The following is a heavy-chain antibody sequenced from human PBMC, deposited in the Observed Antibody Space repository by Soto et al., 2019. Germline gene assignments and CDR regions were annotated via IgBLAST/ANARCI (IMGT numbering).Heavy chain of an antibody. CDR2: IYPGDSDT. V-gene: IGHV5-51*01. CDR1: GYSFTSSW. CDR3: SRHSVPKSYCSGSSCYPYYYYGMDV. Sequence: PGASQKISCKGSGYSFTSSWIGWVRQMQGKGLEWMGIIYPGDSDTRYSPFFQGQVTISADKSISTAYLQWSSLKASDTSMYYCSRHSVPKSYCSGSSCYPYYYYGMDVWGQGITVIFSS. D-gene: IGHD2-15*01. J-gene: IGHJ6*02.